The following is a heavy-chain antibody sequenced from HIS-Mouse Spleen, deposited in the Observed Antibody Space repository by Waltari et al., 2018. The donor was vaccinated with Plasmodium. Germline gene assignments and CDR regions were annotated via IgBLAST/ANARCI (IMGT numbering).Heavy chain of an antibody. CDR2: INHSGST. D-gene: IGHD6-13*01. Sequence: QVQLQQWGAGLLKPSETLSLTCAVYGGSFSGYYWSWIRQPPGKGLEWIGEINHSGSTNYNPSRKSRVTISVDTSKNQFSLKLSSVTAADTAVYYCARVGIAAAGTRADAFDIWGQGTMVTVSS. J-gene: IGHJ3*02. V-gene: IGHV4-34*01. CDR3: ARVGIAAAGTRADAFDI. CDR1: GGSFSGYY.